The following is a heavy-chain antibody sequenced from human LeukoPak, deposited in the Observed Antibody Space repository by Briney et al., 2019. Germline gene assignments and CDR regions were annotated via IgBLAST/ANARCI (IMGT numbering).Heavy chain of an antibody. D-gene: IGHD2-15*01. CDR2: ISYDGSNK. Sequence: PGGSLRLSCAASGFTFSSYAMHWVRQAPGKGLERVAVISYDGSNKYYADSVKGRFTISRDNSKNTLYLQMNSLRAEDTAVYYCARGGTILGYCSGGSCFLDYWGQGTLVTVSS. CDR1: GFTFSSYA. J-gene: IGHJ4*02. CDR3: ARGGTILGYCSGGSCFLDY. V-gene: IGHV3-30-3*01.